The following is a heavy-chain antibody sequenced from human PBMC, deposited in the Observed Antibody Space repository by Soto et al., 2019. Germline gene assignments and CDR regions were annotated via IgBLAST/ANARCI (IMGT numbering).Heavy chain of an antibody. V-gene: IGHV1-69*13. Sequence: SVKVSCKASGGTFSSYAISWVRQAPGQGLEWMGGIIPIFGTANYARKFQGRVTITADESTSTAYMELSSLRSEDTAVYYCASRDGYNLDPYGMDVWGQGTTVTVSS. CDR3: ASRDGYNLDPYGMDV. CDR1: GGTFSSYA. CDR2: IIPIFGTA. D-gene: IGHD5-12*01. J-gene: IGHJ6*02.